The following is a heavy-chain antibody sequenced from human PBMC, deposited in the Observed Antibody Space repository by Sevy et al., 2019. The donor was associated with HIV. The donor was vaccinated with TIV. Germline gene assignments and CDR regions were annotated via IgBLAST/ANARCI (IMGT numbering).Heavy chain of an antibody. CDR1: GFSFSDYT. J-gene: IGHJ4*02. CDR3: AGDGGFIVRASSDY. V-gene: IGHV3-21*03. Sequence: GGSLRLSCEASGFSFSDYTMTWVRQAPGKGLEWVSSMSSSITYTYYPDSLKGRFTISRDNTKSSLYLQMNSRRAEDTGVYYGAGDGGFIVRASSDYWGQGTLVTVSS. CDR2: MSSSITYT. D-gene: IGHD1-26*01.